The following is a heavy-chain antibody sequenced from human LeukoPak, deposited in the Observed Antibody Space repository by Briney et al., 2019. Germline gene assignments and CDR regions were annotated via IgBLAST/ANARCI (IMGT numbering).Heavy chain of an antibody. CDR1: GGTFSSYA. CDR3: ATSSRRCGGDCYWGPAYY. D-gene: IGHD2-21*02. J-gene: IGHJ4*02. CDR2: IIPIFGTA. Sequence: GASVKVSCKASGGTFSSYAISWVRQAPGQGLEWMGGIIPIFGTANYAQKFQGRVTITADESTSTAYMELSSLRPEDTAVYYCATSSRRCGGDCYWGPAYYWGQGILVTVSS. V-gene: IGHV1-69*13.